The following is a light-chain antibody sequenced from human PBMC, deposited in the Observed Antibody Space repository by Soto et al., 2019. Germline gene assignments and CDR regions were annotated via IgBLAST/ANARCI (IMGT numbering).Light chain of an antibody. CDR3: QAWYSSTASVV. CDR2: QDS. J-gene: IGLJ2*01. Sequence: SYELTQPPSVSVSPGQTASITCSGDKLGDKYACWYQQKPGQPPVLVIYQDSKRPSGIPERFSGSNSGNTATLTISGTQAMDDADYYCQAWYSSTASVVFGGGTKLTVL. V-gene: IGLV3-1*01. CDR1: KLGDKY.